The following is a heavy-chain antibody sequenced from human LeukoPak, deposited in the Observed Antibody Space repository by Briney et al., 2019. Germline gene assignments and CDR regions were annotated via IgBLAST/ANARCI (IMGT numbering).Heavy chain of an antibody. J-gene: IGHJ4*02. CDR2: ISTSGGTT. D-gene: IGHD3-22*01. CDR1: GFTFGSYA. CDR3: AVMHRYYDGSGYLVQ. V-gene: IGHV3-23*01. Sequence: GGSLRLSCAASGFTFGSYAMSWVRQAPGKGLEWVSGISTSGGTTSYAESVKGRLTVSRDNPRNTLYMEINSRRDDDTAVYYCAVMHRYYDGSGYLVQWCQGTLVTVSS.